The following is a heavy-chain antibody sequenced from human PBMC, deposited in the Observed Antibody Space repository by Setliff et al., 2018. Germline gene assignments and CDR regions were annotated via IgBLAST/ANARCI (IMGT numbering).Heavy chain of an antibody. CDR1: GGSISSGSYY. J-gene: IGHJ4*02. CDR2: IYTSGST. CDR3: ARDFDSSGNFDY. Sequence: SETLSLTCTVSGGSISSGSYYWSWIRQPAGKGLEWIGRIYTSGSTNYNPSLKSRVTISIDTSKNQFSLKLSSVTAADTAVYYCARDFDSSGNFDYWGQGTLVTVPS. V-gene: IGHV4-61*02. D-gene: IGHD3-22*01.